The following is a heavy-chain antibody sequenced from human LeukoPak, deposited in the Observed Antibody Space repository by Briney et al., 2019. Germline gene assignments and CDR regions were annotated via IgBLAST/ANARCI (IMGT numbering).Heavy chain of an antibody. D-gene: IGHD1-26*01. J-gene: IGHJ6*03. CDR1: GFTFSSYE. CDR3: ARGLGGSYYYYYYMDV. Sequence: GGSLRLSCAASGFTFSSYEMNWVRQAPGKGLEWVSYISSSGSTIYYADSVRGRFTISRDNAKNSLYPQMNSLRAEDTAVYYCARGLGGSYYYYYYMDVWGKGTTVTVSS. V-gene: IGHV3-48*03. CDR2: ISSSGSTI.